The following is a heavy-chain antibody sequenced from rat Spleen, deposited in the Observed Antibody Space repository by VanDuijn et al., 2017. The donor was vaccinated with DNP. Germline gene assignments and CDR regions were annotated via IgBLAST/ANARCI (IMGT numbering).Heavy chain of an antibody. CDR3: ARDRSKLGARFDY. CDR1: GVALTSYN. D-gene: IGHD5-1*01. Sequence: QVQLKESGLGLVQPSQTLSLTCTVSGVALTSYNVHWVRQPPGKGLEWMGRMRYNGDTSYNSALKSRLTISRDTSKNQVFLKMNSLQTDDTGTYYCARDRSKLGARFDYWGQGVMVTVSS. V-gene: IGHV2-63*01. CDR2: MRYNGDT. J-gene: IGHJ2*01.